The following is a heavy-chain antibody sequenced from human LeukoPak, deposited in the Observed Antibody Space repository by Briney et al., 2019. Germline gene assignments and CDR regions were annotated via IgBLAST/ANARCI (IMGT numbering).Heavy chain of an antibody. Sequence: PGGSLRLSCAASGFTFSSYSIHWVRQAPWKGLEWVSAISGRDGSTYYADSVKGRFTISRDNSKSTLYLQMNSLRAEDTALYYCAKGNLRGPPPNIDYWGQGTLVTVSS. CDR2: ISGRDGST. V-gene: IGHV3-23*01. D-gene: IGHD5/OR15-5a*01. CDR3: AKGNLRGPPPNIDY. J-gene: IGHJ4*02. CDR1: GFTFSSYS.